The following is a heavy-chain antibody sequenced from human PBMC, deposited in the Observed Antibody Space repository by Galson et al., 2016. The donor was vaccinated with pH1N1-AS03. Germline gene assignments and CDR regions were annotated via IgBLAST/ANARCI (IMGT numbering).Heavy chain of an antibody. CDR1: GYNFTSYW. D-gene: IGHD2-15*01. J-gene: IGHJ5*02. CDR2: IDPRDSDT. Sequence: QSGAEVKKPGESLKISCKGSGYNFTSYWIVWVRQMPGKGLECMGIIDPRDSDTRYSPSFQGQVTISADKSISTAYLQWSSLKASDTAIYYCARHGLESTLSAWFDPWGQGTLVTVPS. CDR3: ARHGLESTLSAWFDP. V-gene: IGHV5-51*01.